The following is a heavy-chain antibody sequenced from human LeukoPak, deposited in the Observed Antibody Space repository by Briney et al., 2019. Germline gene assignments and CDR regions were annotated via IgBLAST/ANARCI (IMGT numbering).Heavy chain of an antibody. CDR2: ISDSGGDT. CDR3: AKEGGSSGRAGWFDP. D-gene: IGHD6-19*01. Sequence: GGSLRLSCAASGFTFSNAWMSWVRQAPGKGLEWVSGISDSGGDTHYADSVKGRYTISRDNSKITLYLQMNSLRVDDTAMYYCAKEGGSSGRAGWFDPWGQGTLVTVSS. J-gene: IGHJ5*02. CDR1: GFTFSNAW. V-gene: IGHV3-23*01.